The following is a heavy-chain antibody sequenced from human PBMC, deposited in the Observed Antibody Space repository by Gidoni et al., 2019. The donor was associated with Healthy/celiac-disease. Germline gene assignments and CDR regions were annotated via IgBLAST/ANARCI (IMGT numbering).Heavy chain of an antibody. CDR2: ISSSSSTI. Sequence: EVQLVESGGGLVQPGGSLRLSCAASGFTFSSYSMNWVRQAPGKGLEWVSYISSSSSTIYYADSVKGRFTISRDNAKNSLYLQMNSLRAEDTAVYYCARVSDVLRFLEWFMDYWGQGTLVTVSS. CDR3: ARVSDVLRFLEWFMDY. D-gene: IGHD3-3*01. CDR1: GFTFSSYS. V-gene: IGHV3-48*01. J-gene: IGHJ4*02.